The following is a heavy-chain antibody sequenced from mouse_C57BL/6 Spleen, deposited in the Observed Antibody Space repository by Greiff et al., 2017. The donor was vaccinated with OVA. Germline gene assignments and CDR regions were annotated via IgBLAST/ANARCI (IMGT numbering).Heavy chain of an antibody. Sequence: QVQLQQPGAELVKPGASVKLSCKASGYTFTSYWMQWVKQRPGQGLEWIGEIDPSDSYPNYNQKFKGKATLTVDTSSSTAYMQLSSLTSEDSAVYYCARGRGKLRLPEDYAMDYWGQGTSVTVSS. D-gene: IGHD3-2*02. CDR3: ARGRGKLRLPEDYAMDY. CDR1: GYTFTSYW. V-gene: IGHV1-50*01. CDR2: IDPSDSYP. J-gene: IGHJ4*01.